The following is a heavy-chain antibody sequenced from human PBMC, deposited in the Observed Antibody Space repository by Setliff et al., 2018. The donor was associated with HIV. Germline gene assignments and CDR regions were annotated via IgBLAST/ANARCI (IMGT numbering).Heavy chain of an antibody. CDR3: VGIYADYSYYLDV. Sequence: LSLTCTVSGGSINSANYYWSWIRLPAGKGLEWVGRIYASGNTNYNPSLQSRVTILIDPSKNQFSLRLSSVTAADTAIYYCVGIYADYSYYLDVWGKGTTVTVSS. CDR1: GGSINSANYY. J-gene: IGHJ6*03. V-gene: IGHV4-61*02. D-gene: IGHD4-17*01. CDR2: IYASGNT.